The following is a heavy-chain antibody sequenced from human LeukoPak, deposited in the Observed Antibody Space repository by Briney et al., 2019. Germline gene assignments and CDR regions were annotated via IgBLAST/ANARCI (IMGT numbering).Heavy chain of an antibody. CDR1: GFTFSSYA. J-gene: IGHJ4*02. CDR3: ARISVVSRSGPRDY. V-gene: IGHV3-23*01. Sequence: GGSLRLSCAASGFTFSSYAMTWVRQAPGKGLEWVSTIRSGAYTYYADSVKGRLSVSRDNSKNALYLEMNSLSAEDAAVYYCARISVVSRSGPRDYWGQGALVTVSS. CDR2: IRSGAYT. D-gene: IGHD3-10*01.